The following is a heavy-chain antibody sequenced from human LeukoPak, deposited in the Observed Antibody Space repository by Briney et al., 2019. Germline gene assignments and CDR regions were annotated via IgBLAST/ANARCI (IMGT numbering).Heavy chain of an antibody. CDR1: GGSFSGYY. CDR2: INHSGST. V-gene: IGHV4-34*01. Sequence: PWETLSLTCAVYGGSFSGYYWSWIRQPPGKGLEGIGEINHSGSTNYNPSLKSRVPIQVDPSKNQYPLKLSSVTAADTAVYYCARGDDRPYDFWSRFNYWGKGTLATVSS. CDR3: ARGDDRPYDFWSRFNY. D-gene: IGHD3-3*01. J-gene: IGHJ4*02.